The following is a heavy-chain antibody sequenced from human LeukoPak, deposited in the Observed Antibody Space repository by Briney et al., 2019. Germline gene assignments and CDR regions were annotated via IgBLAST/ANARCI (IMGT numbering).Heavy chain of an antibody. Sequence: SVKVSCKASGGTFSSYAISWVRQAPGQGLEWLGGIIPIFGTANYAQKFQGRVTITTDESTSTAYMELSSLRSEDTAVYYCARDFSAGTTDRDYYYYYYMDVWGKGTTVTVSS. CDR2: IIPIFGTA. CDR3: ARDFSAGTTDRDYYYYYYMDV. CDR1: GGTFSSYA. D-gene: IGHD1-7*01. V-gene: IGHV1-69*05. J-gene: IGHJ6*03.